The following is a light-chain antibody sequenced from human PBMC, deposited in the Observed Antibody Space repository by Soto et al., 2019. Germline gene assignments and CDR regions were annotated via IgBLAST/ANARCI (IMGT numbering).Light chain of an antibody. Sequence: EIVMTQSPATLSVSPGERATLSCRASQSVSSNLAWYQQKPGQAPRLLIYGATTWATGIPARFSGSGSGTEFTLTISRLEPEDFAVYYCQQYGGSPVTFGQGTKVDIK. CDR3: QQYGGSPVT. J-gene: IGKJ1*01. CDR1: QSVSSN. CDR2: GAT. V-gene: IGKV3-15*01.